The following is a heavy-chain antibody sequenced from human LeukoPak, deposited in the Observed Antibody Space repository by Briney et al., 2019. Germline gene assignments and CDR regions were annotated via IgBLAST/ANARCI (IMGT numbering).Heavy chain of an antibody. D-gene: IGHD3-16*01. CDR3: ARDFYTRGGRYFDL. Sequence: ASVKVSCKASGYTFTGHYMHWVRQAPGQGPEWMGWINPDTGDTNYAQKFQGRVTLTRDASIGTAYMEMNRLTYDDTAIYFCARDFYTRGGRYFDLGGHGPLVIVPS. V-gene: IGHV1-2*02. CDR1: GYTFTGHY. CDR2: INPDTGDT. J-gene: IGHJ2*01.